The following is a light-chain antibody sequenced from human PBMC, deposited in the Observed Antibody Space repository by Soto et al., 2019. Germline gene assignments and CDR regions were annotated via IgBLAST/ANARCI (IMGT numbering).Light chain of an antibody. J-gene: IGKJ1*01. CDR1: QTISSW. CDR3: QQYNNWPRT. Sequence: DIQITESPSTLSGSVGDRVTITCRASQTISSWLAWYQQKPGKAPKLLIYKASTLKSGVPSRFSGSGSGTDFTLTISSLQSEDFAVYYCQQYNNWPRTFGQGTKVDIK. V-gene: IGKV1-5*03. CDR2: KAS.